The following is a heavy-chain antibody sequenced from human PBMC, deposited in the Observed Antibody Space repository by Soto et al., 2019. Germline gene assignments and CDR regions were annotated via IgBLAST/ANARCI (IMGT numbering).Heavy chain of an antibody. V-gene: IGHV1-69*13. CDR1: GGTYSSYA. J-gene: IGHJ6*02. D-gene: IGHD2-21*02. Sequence: SAKATCKDSGGTYSSYAISWARHSPRQGLEWMGGIIPIFGTANYAQKFQGRVTITADESTSTAYMELSSLRSEDTAVYYCARQPTVAYCGGDCPSGMEVLGQGTTVTVSS. CDR3: ARQPTVAYCGGDCPSGMEV. CDR2: IIPIFGTA.